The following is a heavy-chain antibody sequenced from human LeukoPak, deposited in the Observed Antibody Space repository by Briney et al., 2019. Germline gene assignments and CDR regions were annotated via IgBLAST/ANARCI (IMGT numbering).Heavy chain of an antibody. Sequence: GGSLRLSCAASGFTFSSYSMNWVRQAPGKGLEWVASISSSSSYIYYADSVKGRFTISRDNAKNTLYLQMNSLRAEDTAVYYCARDLGYYYDSSGYRDYWGQGTLVTVSS. V-gene: IGHV3-21*01. J-gene: IGHJ4*02. D-gene: IGHD3-22*01. CDR2: ISSSSSYI. CDR3: ARDLGYYYDSSGYRDY. CDR1: GFTFSSYS.